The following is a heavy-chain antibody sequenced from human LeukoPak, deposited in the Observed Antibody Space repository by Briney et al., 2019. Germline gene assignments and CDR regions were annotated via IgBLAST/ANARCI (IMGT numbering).Heavy chain of an antibody. CDR3: SRTGTTDY. D-gene: IGHD1-7*01. Sequence: PSETLSLTCTVSDASISGYYWSWIRQPPGKGLEWIGYIYNSGSTKYNPSLKSRVTISVDTSKNQFFLKLSSVTAADTAVYYCSRTGTTDYWGQGTLVTVSS. V-gene: IGHV4-59*01. CDR1: DASISGYY. CDR2: IYNSGST. J-gene: IGHJ4*02.